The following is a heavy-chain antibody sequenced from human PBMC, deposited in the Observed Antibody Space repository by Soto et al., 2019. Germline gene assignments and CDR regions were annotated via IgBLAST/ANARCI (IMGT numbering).Heavy chain of an antibody. D-gene: IGHD4-17*01. CDR1: GFTFSSYA. CDR3: ASGMTTLTTDAESFQS. J-gene: IGHJ1*01. CDR2: ISSNGGST. V-gene: IGHV3-64*01. Sequence: GGSMSLSCAASGFTFSSYAMHWVRPAPGKGLEYVSAISSNGGSTYYANSVKGRFTISRDNSKNTLYLQMGSLRAEDMAVYYCASGMTTLTTDAESFQSWGQATLVTVSS.